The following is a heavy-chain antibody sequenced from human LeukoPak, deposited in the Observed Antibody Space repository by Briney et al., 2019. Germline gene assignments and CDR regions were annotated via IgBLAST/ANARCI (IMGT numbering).Heavy chain of an antibody. Sequence: GGSLRLSCAASGFTFSSYSMNWVRQAPGKGPEWVSSISSSSSYIYYADSVKGRFTISRDNAKNSLYLQMNSLRAEDTAVYYCARDSDGSSWYLDYWGQGTLVTVSS. CDR3: ARDSDGSSWYLDY. CDR2: ISSSSSYI. CDR1: GFTFSSYS. D-gene: IGHD6-13*01. J-gene: IGHJ4*02. V-gene: IGHV3-21*01.